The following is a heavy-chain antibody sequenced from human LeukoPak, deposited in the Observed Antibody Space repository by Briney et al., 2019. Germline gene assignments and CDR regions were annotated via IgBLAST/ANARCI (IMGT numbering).Heavy chain of an antibody. CDR3: AMGSNITKRVVVIRHFDY. J-gene: IGHJ4*02. D-gene: IGHD3-22*01. CDR2: ISGSGGST. Sequence: PGGSLRLSCAASGFTFSSYAMSWVRQAPGKGLEWVSAISGSGGSTYYADSVKGRFTISRDNSKNTLYLQMTSLRAEDTAVYYCAMGSNITKRVVVIRHFDYWGQGTLVTVSS. V-gene: IGHV3-23*01. CDR1: GFTFSSYA.